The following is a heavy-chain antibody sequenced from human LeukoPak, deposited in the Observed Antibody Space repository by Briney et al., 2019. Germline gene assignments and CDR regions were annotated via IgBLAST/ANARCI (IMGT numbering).Heavy chain of an antibody. D-gene: IGHD2-15*01. CDR3: ARDTQAARFDY. J-gene: IGHJ4*02. CDR1: GFSFSSHW. V-gene: IGHV3-74*01. CDR2: INDDGSST. Sequence: GGSLRLSCAASGFSFSSHWMHWVRQAPGKGLVWVSRINDDGSSTTDADSVKGRFTISRDNAKNTLYLQMNSLRAEDTAVYYCARDTQAARFDYWGQGTLVTVSS.